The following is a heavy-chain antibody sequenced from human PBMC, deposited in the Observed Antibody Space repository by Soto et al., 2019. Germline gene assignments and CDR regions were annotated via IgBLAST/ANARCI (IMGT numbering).Heavy chain of an antibody. D-gene: IGHD6-13*01. Sequence: QVQLVQSGAEVKKPGSSVKVSCKASGGTFSSYAISWVRQAPGQGLEWMGGIIPIFGTANYAQKFQGRVTITADGSTGTAYMELHSLKFEETAVSSRAGGVAAAGFGYYYGMDVWGQVTTVTVSS. V-gene: IGHV1-69*01. J-gene: IGHJ6*02. CDR2: IIPIFGTA. CDR1: GGTFSSYA. CDR3: AGGVAAAGFGYYYGMDV.